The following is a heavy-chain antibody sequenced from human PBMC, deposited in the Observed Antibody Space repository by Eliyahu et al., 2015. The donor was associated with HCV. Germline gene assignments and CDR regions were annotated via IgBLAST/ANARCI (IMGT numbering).Heavy chain of an antibody. V-gene: IGHV3-74*01. CDR3: ASEIRLGY. Sequence: EVQLVESGGGLVQPGXSLRXSGAASGFTFSSPWMHWVRQVPGRGXVWVSRINSDGGITSYADSVKGRFTISRDNAKNTLYLQMNSLRAEDSAVYYCASEIRLGYWGQGTLVTVSS. CDR2: INSDGGIT. J-gene: IGHJ4*02. CDR1: GFTFSSPW.